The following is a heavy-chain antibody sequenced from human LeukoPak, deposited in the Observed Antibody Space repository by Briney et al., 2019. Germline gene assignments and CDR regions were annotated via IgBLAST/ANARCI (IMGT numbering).Heavy chain of an antibody. CDR2: INTNTGNP. J-gene: IGHJ4*02. CDR1: GYTFTSYG. D-gene: IGHD2-2*01. V-gene: IGHV7-4-1*02. Sequence: ASVKVSCKASGYTFTSYGISWVRLAPGQGLEWMGWINTNTGNPTYAQGFTGRFVFSLDTSVSTAYLQISSLKAEDTAVYYCASNRGKADGKDCSSTSCYSFDYWGQGTLVTVSS. CDR3: ASNRGKADGKDCSSTSCYSFDY.